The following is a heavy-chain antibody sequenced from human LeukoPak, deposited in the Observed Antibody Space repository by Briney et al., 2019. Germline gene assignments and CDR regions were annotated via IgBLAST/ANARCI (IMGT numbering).Heavy chain of an antibody. CDR3: ARGYSGYDWFWFDP. D-gene: IGHD5-12*01. V-gene: IGHV1-8*03. J-gene: IGHJ5*02. Sequence: ASVKVSCKASGYTFTSYDINWVRQATGQGLEWMGWMNPNSGNTGYAQKFQGRVTITRNTSISTAYMELSSLRSEDTAVYYCARGYSGYDWFWFDPWGQGTLVTVSS. CDR2: MNPNSGNT. CDR1: GYTFTSYD.